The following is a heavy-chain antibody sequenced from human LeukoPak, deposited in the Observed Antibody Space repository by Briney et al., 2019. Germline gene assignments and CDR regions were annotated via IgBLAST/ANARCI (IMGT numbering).Heavy chain of an antibody. V-gene: IGHV1-2*02. CDR3: ATVRDIVVGGGPYYFDY. D-gene: IGHD2-15*01. J-gene: IGHJ4*02. Sequence: ASVKVSCKASGYTFIGYYLHWVRQARGQGLEWMGWINPHNGDTNYAQRFQGGVTMTRDTSITTAYMELNRLKSDDTAVYYCATVRDIVVGGGPYYFDYWGQGTLVTVSS. CDR1: GYTFIGYY. CDR2: INPHNGDT.